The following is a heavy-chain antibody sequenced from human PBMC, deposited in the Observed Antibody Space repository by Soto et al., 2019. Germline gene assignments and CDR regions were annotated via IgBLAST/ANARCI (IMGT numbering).Heavy chain of an antibody. V-gene: IGHV4-39*01. J-gene: IGHJ5*02. Sequence: QLQLQESGPGLVKPSETLSLTCSVSGGSISSFTYYWGWIRQPPGKGLEWIGTVYYNENTYYNPSLKSRVTITVDTAKNQFSLNLRSVTAADTAMYFCARRERYYGSPGWFDPWGQGTLVTVSS. CDR3: ARRERYYGSPGWFDP. CDR2: VYYNENT. D-gene: IGHD3-10*01. CDR1: GGSISSFTYY.